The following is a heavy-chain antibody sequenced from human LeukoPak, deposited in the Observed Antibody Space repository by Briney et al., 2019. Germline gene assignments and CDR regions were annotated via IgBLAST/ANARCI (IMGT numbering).Heavy chain of an antibody. CDR1: GGTFSSYA. Sequence: ASVKVSCKASGGTFSSYAISWVRQAPGQGLEWMGGIIPIFGTANYAQKFQGRVTITADESTSTAYMELSSLRSEDTAVYYCATLNPTKQWLVRSFHYYYYMDVWGKGTTVTISS. J-gene: IGHJ6*03. D-gene: IGHD6-19*01. V-gene: IGHV1-69*13. CDR2: IIPIFGTA. CDR3: ATLNPTKQWLVRSFHYYYYMDV.